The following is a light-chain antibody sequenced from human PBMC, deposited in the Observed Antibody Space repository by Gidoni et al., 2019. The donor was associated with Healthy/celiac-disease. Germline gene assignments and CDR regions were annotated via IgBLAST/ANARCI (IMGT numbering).Light chain of an antibody. V-gene: IGKV1-39*01. CDR1: QSISSY. J-gene: IGKJ1*01. CDR2: AAS. Sequence: DIQMTQSPSSLSASVGDRVTITCRASQSISSYLNWYQQKPGKAPKLLIYAASSLQSGVPSRFSGSGSGTDFPLTISSLQPEDFATYYCQQSYSTLSWTFGQWTKVEIK. CDR3: QQSYSTLSWT.